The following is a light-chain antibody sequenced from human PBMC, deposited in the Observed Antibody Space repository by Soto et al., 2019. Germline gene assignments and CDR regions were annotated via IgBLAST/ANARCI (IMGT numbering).Light chain of an antibody. CDR1: QSVSSSN. CDR3: QQYGNSQWT. J-gene: IGKJ1*01. Sequence: EIVLTQSPGTLSLSPGERATLSCRASQSVSSSNLAWYQQKAGQAPRLLIYGASSRATGIPDRFSGSGSGTDFTLTISRLEPEDFAVYYCQQYGNSQWTFGQGTKVEIK. V-gene: IGKV3-20*01. CDR2: GAS.